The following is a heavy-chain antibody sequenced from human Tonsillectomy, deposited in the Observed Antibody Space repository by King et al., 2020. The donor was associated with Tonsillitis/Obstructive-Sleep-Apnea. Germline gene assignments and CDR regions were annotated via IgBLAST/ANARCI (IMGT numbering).Heavy chain of an antibody. CDR3: PREMNTSSCPYYGIDV. V-gene: IGHV3-33*01. D-gene: IGHD6-13*01. J-gene: IGHJ6*02. Sequence: VQLVESGGGVVQPGKSLRLSCAASGFTFSSYGMHWVRQAPGKGLEWVAVIWYYGNNKYYEDSVKGRFTISRDNSKNTLYLQMNSLIGEDTAVYYSPREMNTSSCPYYGIDVWGQGPTVTVSS. CDR1: GFTFSSYG. CDR2: IWYYGNNK.